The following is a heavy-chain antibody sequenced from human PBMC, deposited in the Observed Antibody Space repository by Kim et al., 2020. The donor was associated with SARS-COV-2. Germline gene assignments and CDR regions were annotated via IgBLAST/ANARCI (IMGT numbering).Heavy chain of an antibody. CDR2: IKSKTDGGTT. CDR3: TTASLLWFGEFFDY. Sequence: LSLTCAASGFTFSNAWMSWVRQAPGKGLEWVGRIKSKTDGGTTDYAAPVKGRFTISRDDSKNTLYLQMNSLKTEDTAVYYCTTASLLWFGEFFDYWGQGTLVTVSS. V-gene: IGHV3-15*01. D-gene: IGHD3-10*01. J-gene: IGHJ4*02. CDR1: GFTFSNAW.